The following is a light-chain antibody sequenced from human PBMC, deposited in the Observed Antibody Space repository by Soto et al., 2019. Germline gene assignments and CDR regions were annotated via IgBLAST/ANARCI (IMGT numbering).Light chain of an antibody. V-gene: IGLV2-14*03. CDR1: SSDVGAYDY. CDR3: SSYTSSSTRV. Sequence: LTQPASVSGSPGQSITISCTGTSSDVGAYDYVSWYQQHPDKAPKLMIYEVSNRPSGVSNRFSGSKSVNTATLTISGLQADDEADYYCSSYTSSSTRVFGTGTKVTVL. CDR2: EVS. J-gene: IGLJ1*01.